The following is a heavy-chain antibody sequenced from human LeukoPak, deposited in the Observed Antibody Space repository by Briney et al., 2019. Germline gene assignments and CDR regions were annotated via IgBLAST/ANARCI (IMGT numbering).Heavy chain of an antibody. CDR2: IYSDDNT. J-gene: IGHJ4*02. D-gene: IGHD4-17*01. CDR3: TYGDYPLTY. V-gene: IGHV3-66*01. Sequence: GGSLRLSCAASGFTFSDYAMSWIRQTPGKGLEWVSIIYSDDNTRYADSVKGRFTFSRDNTRNTLYLQMNSLRAEDTALYFCTYGDYPLTYWGQGALVTVSS. CDR1: GFTFSDYA.